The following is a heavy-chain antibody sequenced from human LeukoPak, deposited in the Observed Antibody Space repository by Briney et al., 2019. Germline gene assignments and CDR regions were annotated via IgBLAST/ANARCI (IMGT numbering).Heavy chain of an antibody. V-gene: IGHV1-69*04. D-gene: IGHD5-18*01. CDR1: GGTFSSYA. Sequence: SVKVSCKASGGTFSSYAISWVRQAPGQGLEWMGRIIPILGIANYAQKFQGRVTITADKSTSTAYMELSSLRSEDTAVYYCARATEKGYSYGSLTPMRFDPWGQGTLVTVSS. CDR2: IIPILGIA. J-gene: IGHJ5*02. CDR3: ARATEKGYSYGSLTPMRFDP.